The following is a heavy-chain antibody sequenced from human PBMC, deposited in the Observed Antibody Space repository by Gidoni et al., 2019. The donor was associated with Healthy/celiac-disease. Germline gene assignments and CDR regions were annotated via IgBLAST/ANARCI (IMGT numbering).Heavy chain of an antibody. J-gene: IGHJ4*02. Sequence: QVQLQESGPGLVKPSETLSLTCTVSGGSISSYYWSWIRQPPGKGLEWIGYIYYSGSTNYNPSLKSRVTISVDTSKNQFSLKLSSVTAADTAVYYCARSRIGPPYYFDYWGQGTLVTVSS. CDR2: IYYSGST. CDR3: ARSRIGPPYYFDY. D-gene: IGHD3-10*01. CDR1: GGSISSYY. V-gene: IGHV4-59*08.